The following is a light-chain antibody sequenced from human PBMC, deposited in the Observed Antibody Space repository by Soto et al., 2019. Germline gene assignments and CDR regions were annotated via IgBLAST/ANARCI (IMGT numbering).Light chain of an antibody. CDR3: ASWDSSLYGVV. J-gene: IGLJ2*01. CDR2: ENN. Sequence: QSVLTQPTSVSAAPGQKVTISCSGSSSNIGKNFVSWYQQFPGTAPKVLIYENNKRLSGIPDRFSGSKSGTSVTLGITGLQTGDEAFYYCASWDSSLYGVVFGGGTKVTVL. CDR1: SSNIGKNF. V-gene: IGLV1-51*02.